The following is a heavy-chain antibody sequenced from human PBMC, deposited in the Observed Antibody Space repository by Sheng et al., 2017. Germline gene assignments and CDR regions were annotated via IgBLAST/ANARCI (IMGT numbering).Heavy chain of an antibody. CDR2: INHSGST. V-gene: IGHV4-34*01. J-gene: IGHJ4*02. D-gene: IGHD6-19*01. Sequence: QVQLQQWGAGLLKPSETLSLTCAVYGGSFSGYYWSWIRQPPGKGLEWIGEINHSGSTNYNPSLKSRVTISVDTSKNQFSLKLSSVTAADTAVYYCALPPYSSGWYYFDYWGQGTLVTVSS. CDR3: ALPPYSSGWYYFDY. CDR1: GGSFSGYY.